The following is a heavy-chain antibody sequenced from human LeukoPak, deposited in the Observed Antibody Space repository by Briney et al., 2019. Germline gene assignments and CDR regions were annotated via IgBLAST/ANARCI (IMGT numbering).Heavy chain of an antibody. J-gene: IGHJ4*02. CDR3: TREDHSNYNY. CDR2: ISSTGGTI. D-gene: IGHD4-11*01. CDR1: GFTFSSNS. Sequence: PGGSLRLSCAASGFTFSSNSMNWVRQAPGKGLEWVSYISSTGGTIYYADSMKGRFTISRDNAKNSLYLQMNSLRAEDTAVYYCTREDHSNYNYWGQGTLVTVSS. V-gene: IGHV3-48*04.